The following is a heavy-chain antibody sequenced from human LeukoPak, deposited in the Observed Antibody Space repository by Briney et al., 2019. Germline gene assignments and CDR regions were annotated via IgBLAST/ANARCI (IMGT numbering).Heavy chain of an antibody. CDR2: INHSGST. Sequence: SETLSLTCAVYGGSFSGYYWSWIRQPPGKGLEWIGEINHSGSTNYNPSLKSRVTISVDTSKNQFSLKLSSVTAADTAVYYCASAGTWRGCSSTSCYFYWNYPNNWFDPWGQGTLVTVSS. CDR3: ASAGTWRGCSSTSCYFYWNYPNNWFDP. V-gene: IGHV4-34*01. D-gene: IGHD2-2*01. J-gene: IGHJ5*02. CDR1: GGSFSGYY.